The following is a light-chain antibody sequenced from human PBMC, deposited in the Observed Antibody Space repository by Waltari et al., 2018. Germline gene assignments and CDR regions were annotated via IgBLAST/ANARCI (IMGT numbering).Light chain of an antibody. CDR2: GAS. J-gene: IGKJ3*01. CDR1: QSISTS. V-gene: IGKV1-39*01. CDR3: QQSYTTPFT. Sequence: DIQMTQSPPSLSAPVGDRVTITCRATQSISTSLNWYQQKPGQAPNHLVYGASSLERGVPSRFSGSGSGTDFTLTISSLHPEDFATYYCQQSYTTPFTFGPGTKVDLK.